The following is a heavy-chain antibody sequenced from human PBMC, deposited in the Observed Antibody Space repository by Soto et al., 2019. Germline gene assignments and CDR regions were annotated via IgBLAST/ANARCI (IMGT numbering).Heavy chain of an antibody. J-gene: IGHJ4*02. CDR1: GFTFSSYW. D-gene: IGHD2-15*01. CDR3: ARMEYVVAATYFEY. Sequence: GGSLRLSCAASGFTFSSYWMSWVRQAPGKGLEWVANIKQDGSEKYYVDSVKGRFTISRDNAKNSLYLQMNSLRAEDTAVYYCARMEYVVAATYFEYWGQGTLVTVSS. V-gene: IGHV3-7*05. CDR2: IKQDGSEK.